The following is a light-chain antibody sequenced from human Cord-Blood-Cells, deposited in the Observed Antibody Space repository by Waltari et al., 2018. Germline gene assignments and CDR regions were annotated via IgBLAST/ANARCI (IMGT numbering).Light chain of an antibody. V-gene: IGKV3-15*01. J-gene: IGKJ2*01. CDR2: GAS. CDR1: QSVSSN. Sequence: EIVMTQSPATLSVSPGERATLSCRASQSVSSNLAWYQQKHWQAPRLLIYGASTRATGIPARFSGSGSGTEFTLTISSLQSEDFAVYYCQQYNNWPLYTFGQGTKLEIK. CDR3: QQYNNWPLYT.